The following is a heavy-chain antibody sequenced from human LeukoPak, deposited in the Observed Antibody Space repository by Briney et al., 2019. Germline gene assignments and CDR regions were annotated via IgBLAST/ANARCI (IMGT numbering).Heavy chain of an antibody. D-gene: IGHD2-21*02. CDR2: IYPGDSDI. J-gene: IGHJ6*02. Sequence: HGESLKISCKGSGYSFTTYWIGWVRQMPGKGLEWMGIIYPGDSDIRYSPSFQGQVTISADKSISTAYLQWSSLKASDTAMYYCARQVCGGDCYYQSSYYGMDVWGQGTTVTVSS. CDR3: ARQVCGGDCYYQSSYYGMDV. CDR1: GYSFTTYW. V-gene: IGHV5-51*01.